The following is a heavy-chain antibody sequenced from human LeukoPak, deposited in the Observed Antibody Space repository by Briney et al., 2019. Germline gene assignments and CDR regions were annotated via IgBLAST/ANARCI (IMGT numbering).Heavy chain of an antibody. CDR2: IRYDGSNK. CDR3: AKAQYNWNNFYYYYYMDV. Sequence: QPGGSLRLSCAASGFTFSSYGMHWVRQAPGKGLEWVAFIRYDGSNKYYADSVKGRFTISRDNSKNTLYLQMNSLRAEDTAVYYCAKAQYNWNNFYYYYYMDVWGKGTTVTVSS. J-gene: IGHJ6*03. V-gene: IGHV3-30*02. D-gene: IGHD1/OR15-1a*01. CDR1: GFTFSSYG.